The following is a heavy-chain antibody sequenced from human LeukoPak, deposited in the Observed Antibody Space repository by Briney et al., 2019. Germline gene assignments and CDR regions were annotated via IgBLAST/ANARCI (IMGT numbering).Heavy chain of an antibody. D-gene: IGHD3-10*01. CDR2: IYSGGST. CDR3: ASCYYGSGSYYLDY. Sequence: PGGSLRLSCAASGFTVSSNYMSWVRQAPGKGLEWVSVIYSGGSTYYADSVKGRFTISRDNSKNTLYLQMNRLRAEDTAVYYCASCYYGSGSYYLDYWGQGTLVTVSS. V-gene: IGHV3-53*01. J-gene: IGHJ4*02. CDR1: GFTVSSNY.